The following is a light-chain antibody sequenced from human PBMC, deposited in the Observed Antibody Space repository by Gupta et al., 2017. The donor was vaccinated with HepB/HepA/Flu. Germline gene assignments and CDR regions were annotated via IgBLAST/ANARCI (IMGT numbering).Light chain of an antibody. CDR2: HIS. Sequence: ETVMTQSPATLSVSPGERVTLSCRASQSVTDNLAWYHQKPGQAPRLLMYHISTRATGIPARFSGRGSGTDFTLTISSLQSEDFGVYFCQQYNDWPPLTFGGGTKVEIK. J-gene: IGKJ4*01. CDR1: QSVTDN. V-gene: IGKV3-15*01. CDR3: QQYNDWPPLT.